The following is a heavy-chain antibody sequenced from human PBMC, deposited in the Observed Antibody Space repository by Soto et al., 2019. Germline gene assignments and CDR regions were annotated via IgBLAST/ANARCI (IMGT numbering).Heavy chain of an antibody. D-gene: IGHD2-15*01. V-gene: IGHV3-30*18. J-gene: IGHJ4*02. CDR3: AKGARVVAASPTVY. CDR2: ISYDGSNK. CDR1: GFTFTPYG. Sequence: QVQLVESGGGVVQPGRSLRLSCAASGFTFTPYGMHWVRQAPGKGLEWVAVISYDGSNKYYADSVKGRFTISRDNSKNQLYLQMNSLRAEDTALYYCAKGARVVAASPTVYWGQGTLVTVSS.